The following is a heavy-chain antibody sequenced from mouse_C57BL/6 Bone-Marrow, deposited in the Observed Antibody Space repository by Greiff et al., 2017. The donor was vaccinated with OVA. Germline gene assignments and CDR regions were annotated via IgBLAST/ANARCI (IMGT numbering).Heavy chain of an antibody. V-gene: IGHV14-3*01. CDR3: AIRGLYDGYFVSDD. D-gene: IGHD2-3*01. Sequence: EVQLQESVAELVRPGASVKLSCTASGFNIKNTYMHWVKQRPEQGLEWIGRIDPANGNTKYAPQFPGKGPITADTSANTDYLQLSSLASVDTAVYYSAIRGLYDGYFVSDDWGQGTTLTVSS. CDR1: GFNIKNTY. J-gene: IGHJ2*01. CDR2: IDPANGNT.